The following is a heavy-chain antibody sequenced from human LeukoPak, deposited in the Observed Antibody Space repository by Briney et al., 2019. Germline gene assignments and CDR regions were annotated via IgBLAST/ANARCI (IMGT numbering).Heavy chain of an antibody. CDR1: GFSFSTYS. Sequence: GGSLRLSCAASGFSFSTYSMHWVRQAPGKGLEWVTYISSSSSSINYADSVKGRFTISRDNAKNSLYLQMNSLRAEDTAVYYCVRGNPYNWSYWGQGTLVTVSS. D-gene: IGHD1-1*01. CDR2: ISSSSSSI. V-gene: IGHV3-48*04. J-gene: IGHJ4*02. CDR3: VRGNPYNWSY.